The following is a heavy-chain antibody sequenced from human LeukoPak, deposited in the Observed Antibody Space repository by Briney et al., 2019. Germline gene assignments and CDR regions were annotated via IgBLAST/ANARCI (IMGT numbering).Heavy chain of an antibody. J-gene: IGHJ6*02. Sequence: GGSLRLSCAASGFTFSSYGMHWVRQAPGKGLEWVAVISYDGSNKYYADSVKGRFTISRDNSKNTLYLRMSSLRAEDTAVYYCAKGGFYYDSKLTRDGYYGMDVWGQGTTVTVSS. CDR1: GFTFSSYG. V-gene: IGHV3-30*18. CDR2: ISYDGSNK. D-gene: IGHD3-22*01. CDR3: AKGGFYYDSKLTRDGYYGMDV.